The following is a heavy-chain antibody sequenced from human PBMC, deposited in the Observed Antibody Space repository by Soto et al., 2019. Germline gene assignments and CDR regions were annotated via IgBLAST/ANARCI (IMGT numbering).Heavy chain of an antibody. J-gene: IGHJ4*02. D-gene: IGHD2-15*01. CDR1: GYTFTSYA. V-gene: IGHV1-3*01. Sequence: QVQLVQSGAEVKKPGASVKVSCKASGYTFTSYAMNWVRQAPGQRLEWMGWINAGNGNTKYSQKFQGRVTITRDTSASTAYMELSSLRSEDTAVYYCARGPGGHDGPGDYWGQGTLVTVSS. CDR2: INAGNGNT. CDR3: ARGPGGHDGPGDY.